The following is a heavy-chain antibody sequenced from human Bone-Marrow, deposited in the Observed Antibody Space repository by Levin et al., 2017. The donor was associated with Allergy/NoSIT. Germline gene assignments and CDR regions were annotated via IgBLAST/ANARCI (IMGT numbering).Heavy chain of an antibody. J-gene: IGHJ6*02. V-gene: IGHV3-30*03. CDR2: ISYDGRNK. D-gene: IGHD3-16*01. CDR3: ARIMETKSWGFAMDV. CDR1: GFTFSLHG. Sequence: QPGGSLRLSCEASGFTFSLHGMHWVRQAPGKGLEWLTAISYDGRNKYSVASVKGRFTISRDNSKNTLYLQMNSLRTDDTGVYFCARIMETKSWGFAMDVWGHGTTVTVSS.